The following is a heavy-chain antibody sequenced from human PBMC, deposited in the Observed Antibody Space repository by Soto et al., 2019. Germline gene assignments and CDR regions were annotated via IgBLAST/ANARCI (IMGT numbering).Heavy chain of an antibody. CDR2: MNPNSGNT. CDR1: GYTFTSYD. CDR3: ARGPSGSVYEWDYYYYCYMDV. V-gene: IGHV1-8*01. Sequence: QVQLVQSGAEVKKPGASVKVSCKASGYTFTSYDITWVRQATGQGLEWMGWMNPNSGNTGYAQKFQGRVTMTRNTSISTAYMELSSLRSEETAVYYCARGPSGSVYEWDYYYYCYMDVWGKGTTVTVSS. D-gene: IGHD5-12*01. J-gene: IGHJ6*03.